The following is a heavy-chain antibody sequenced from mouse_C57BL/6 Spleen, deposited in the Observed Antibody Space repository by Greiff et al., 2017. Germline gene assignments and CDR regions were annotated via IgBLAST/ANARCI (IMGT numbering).Heavy chain of an antibody. J-gene: IGHJ2*01. Sequence: QVQLQQSGPELVKPGASVKISCKASGYAFSSSWMNWVKQRPGKGLEWIGRIYPGDGDTNYNGKFKGKATLTADKSSSTAYMQLSSLTSADSAVYFCARNYGSSYEDYFDYWGQGTTLTVSS. V-gene: IGHV1-82*01. CDR2: IYPGDGDT. D-gene: IGHD1-1*01. CDR3: ARNYGSSYEDYFDY. CDR1: GYAFSSSW.